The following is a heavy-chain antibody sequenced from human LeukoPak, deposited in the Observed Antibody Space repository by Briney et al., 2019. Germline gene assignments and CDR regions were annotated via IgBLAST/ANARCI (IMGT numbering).Heavy chain of an antibody. CDR3: ARAGRCGGDCYDY. D-gene: IGHD2-21*01. CDR1: GYTFTGYY. Sequence: ASVKVSCTASGYTFTGYYMHWVRQAPGQGLEWMGRINPNSGGTNYAQKFQGRVTMTRDTSISTAYMELSRLRSDDTAVYYCARAGRCGGDCYDYWGQGTLVTVSS. J-gene: IGHJ4*02. V-gene: IGHV1-2*06. CDR2: INPNSGGT.